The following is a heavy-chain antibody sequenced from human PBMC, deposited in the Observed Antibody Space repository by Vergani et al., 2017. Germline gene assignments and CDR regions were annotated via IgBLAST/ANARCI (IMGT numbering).Heavy chain of an antibody. CDR2: ISGSGGRT. Sequence: EVQLLESGGGLVQPGGSLRLSCAASGFTFSSYAMSWVRQAPGKGLEWVSAISGSGGRTYYADSVKGRFTISRDNSKNTLYLQMNSLRAEDTAVYYCAKDRTYDILTGYYRQHDAFDIWGQGTMVTVSS. CDR3: AKDRTYDILTGYYRQHDAFDI. D-gene: IGHD3-9*01. V-gene: IGHV3-23*01. CDR1: GFTFSSYA. J-gene: IGHJ3*02.